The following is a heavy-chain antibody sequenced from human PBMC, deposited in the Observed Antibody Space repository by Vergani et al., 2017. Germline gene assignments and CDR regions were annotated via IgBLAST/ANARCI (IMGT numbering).Heavy chain of an antibody. CDR3: ASGTIRGIAAAGTGGPHWYFDL. J-gene: IGHJ2*01. CDR1: GGSISSYY. Sequence: QVQLQESGPGLVKPSETLSLTCTVSGGSISSYYWSWIRQPPGKGLEWIGYIYYSGSTNYNPSLKSRVTISVDTSKNQFSLKLSSVTAADTAVYYCASGTIRGIAAAGTGGPHWYFDLWGRGTLVTVSS. D-gene: IGHD6-13*01. V-gene: IGHV4-59*01. CDR2: IYYSGST.